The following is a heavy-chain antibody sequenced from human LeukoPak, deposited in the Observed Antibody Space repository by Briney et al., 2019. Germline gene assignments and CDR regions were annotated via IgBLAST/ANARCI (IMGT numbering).Heavy chain of an antibody. V-gene: IGHV1-46*01. CDR3: ARALRTKSSGWTGVYY. D-gene: IGHD6-19*01. J-gene: IGHJ4*02. Sequence: ASVKVSCKASGYTFTGYYMHWVRQAPGQGLEWMGIINPSGGSTSYAQKFQGRVTMTRDMSTSTVYMEPSSLRSEDTAVYYCARALRTKSSGWTGVYYWGQGTLVTVSS. CDR2: INPSGGST. CDR1: GYTFTGYY.